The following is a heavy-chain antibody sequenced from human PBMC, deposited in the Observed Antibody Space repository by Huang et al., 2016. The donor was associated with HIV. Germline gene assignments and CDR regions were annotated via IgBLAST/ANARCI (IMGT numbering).Heavy chain of an antibody. Sequence: QVHLVQSGAEVRRPGASVKISCKTFGYTFTQYPMHWVRQAPGQGLEWVGWINTGNGTTRYSPKVQGRLTMSRDKSASAGFMGLTGLTYKGTGVYYCATTAFDYWGQGTLVTVSP. V-gene: IGHV1-3*04. CDR3: ATTAFDY. J-gene: IGHJ4*02. CDR1: GYTFTQYP. CDR2: INTGNGTT.